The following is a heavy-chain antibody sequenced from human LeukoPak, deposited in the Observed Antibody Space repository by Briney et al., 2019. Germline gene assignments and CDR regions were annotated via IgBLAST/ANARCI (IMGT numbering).Heavy chain of an antibody. CDR2: ISSNGGST. V-gene: IGHV3-64D*09. J-gene: IGHJ4*02. CDR3: VKGTIAVAGHFDY. D-gene: IGHD6-19*01. CDR1: GFTFSSYA. Sequence: GGSLRLSCSASGFTFSSYAMHWVRQAPGKGLEYLSAISSNGGSTYYADSVKGRFTIPRDNSNNTLYLQMSSLRAEDTAVYYCVKGTIAVAGHFDYWGQGTLVTVSS.